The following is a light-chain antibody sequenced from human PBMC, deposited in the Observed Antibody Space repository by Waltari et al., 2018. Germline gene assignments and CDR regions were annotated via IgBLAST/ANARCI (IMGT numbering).Light chain of an antibody. CDR2: GAS. CDR1: QGISDL. J-gene: IGKJ1*01. Sequence: DIQMTQSPSSLSASVGDRVTITCRESQGISDLLAWYQQKPGKAPKLLIYGASTLLSGVPSRFSGSGFGTDFTLTISSLQPEDVATYYCQKYNSAPWTFGQGTKVEIK. CDR3: QKYNSAPWT. V-gene: IGKV1-27*01.